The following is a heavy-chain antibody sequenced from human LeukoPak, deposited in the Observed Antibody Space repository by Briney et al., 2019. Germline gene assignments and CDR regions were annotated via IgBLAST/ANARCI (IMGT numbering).Heavy chain of an antibody. D-gene: IGHD2-2*01. Sequence: SETLSLTCTVSGGSISSSSYYWGWIRQPPGKGLEWIGSIYYSGSTYYNPSLKSRVTISVDTSKNQFSLKLSSVTAADTAVYYCARRGGIVVVPAIGIWGQGTMVTVSS. CDR1: GGSISSSSYY. J-gene: IGHJ3*02. CDR3: ARRGGIVVVPAIGI. V-gene: IGHV4-39*01. CDR2: IYYSGST.